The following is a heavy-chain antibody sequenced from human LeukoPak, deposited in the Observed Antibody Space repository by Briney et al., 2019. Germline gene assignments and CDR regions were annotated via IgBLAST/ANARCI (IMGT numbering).Heavy chain of an antibody. V-gene: IGHV4-59*01. Sequence: SETLSLTCTVSGGSITSYYWSWIRQPPGKGLEWIGYVYYSGNSYYNPSLKSRVTISVDTSKNQFSLKLSSVTAADTAVYYCASYSNSWCYFDYWGQGTLVTVSS. J-gene: IGHJ4*02. CDR2: VYYSGNS. D-gene: IGHD6-13*01. CDR3: ASYSNSWCYFDY. CDR1: GGSITSYY.